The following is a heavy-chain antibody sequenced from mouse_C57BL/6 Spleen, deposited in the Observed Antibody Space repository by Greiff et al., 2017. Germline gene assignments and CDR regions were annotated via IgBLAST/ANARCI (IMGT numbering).Heavy chain of an antibody. CDR2: ILPGSGST. CDR1: GYTFTGYW. J-gene: IGHJ4*01. Sequence: VQLQQSGAELMKPGASVKLSCKATGYTFTGYWIEWVKQRPGHGLEWIGEILPGSGSTNYNEKFKGKATLTADTSSNTAYMQLSSLTTEDSAIYYCARRDYGNAMDYWGQGTSVTVSS. V-gene: IGHV1-9*01. CDR3: ARRDYGNAMDY. D-gene: IGHD1-1*01.